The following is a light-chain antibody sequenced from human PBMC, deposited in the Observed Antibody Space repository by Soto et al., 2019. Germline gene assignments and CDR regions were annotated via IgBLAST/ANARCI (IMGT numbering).Light chain of an antibody. J-gene: IGKJ5*01. Sequence: IQMTQSPSSLSASGGDRVTITCRASQGTSRYLAWYQQKLGTAPKLLIYAASTLQSGVPSRFIGSRSGTDFTLTISSLQPEDFATYYCQQLFTFGQGTRLEIK. CDR3: QQLFT. CDR2: AAS. V-gene: IGKV1-9*01. CDR1: QGTSRY.